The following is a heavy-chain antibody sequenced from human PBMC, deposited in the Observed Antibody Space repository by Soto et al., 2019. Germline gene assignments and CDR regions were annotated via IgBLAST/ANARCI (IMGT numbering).Heavy chain of an antibody. CDR1: GYTFTGYH. Sequence: ASVNVSCKASGYTFTGYHMHWVRQAPGQGLEWMGWINPNSGGTNYAQKFQGWVTMTRDTSISTAYMELSRLRSDDTAVYYCARTPYYGDYEYYYGMDVWGQGTTVTVSS. CDR3: ARTPYYGDYEYYYGMDV. J-gene: IGHJ6*02. CDR2: INPNSGGT. V-gene: IGHV1-2*04. D-gene: IGHD4-17*01.